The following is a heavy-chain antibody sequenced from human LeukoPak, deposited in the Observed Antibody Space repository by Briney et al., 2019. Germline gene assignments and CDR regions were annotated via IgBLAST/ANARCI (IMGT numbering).Heavy chain of an antibody. Sequence: GGSLRLSCAASGFTFSTYWMSWVRQAPGKGLEWVANIKQDGSEKYYVDSVKGRFTISRDNAKNSLYLQMNSLRAEDTAVYYCARVGWELLRSTYYFDYWGQGTLVTVSS. V-gene: IGHV3-7*01. CDR2: IKQDGSEK. J-gene: IGHJ4*02. D-gene: IGHD1-26*01. CDR3: ARVGWELLRSTYYFDY. CDR1: GFTFSTYW.